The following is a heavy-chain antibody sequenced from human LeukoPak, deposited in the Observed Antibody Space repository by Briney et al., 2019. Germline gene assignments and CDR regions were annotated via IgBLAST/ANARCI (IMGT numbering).Heavy chain of an antibody. Sequence: GASVKLSCKASGYTFTGYYMHWVRRAPAQGLEGMGRINPNSGGTNYAQKSQGRVTMTMDTSISTAYMELSRLRSDDTAVYYCARMIAAAGTSYSYYYMDIWGKGTTVTVSS. CDR1: GYTFTGYY. J-gene: IGHJ6*03. CDR3: ARMIAAAGTSYSYYYMDI. D-gene: IGHD6-13*01. CDR2: INPNSGGT. V-gene: IGHV1-2*06.